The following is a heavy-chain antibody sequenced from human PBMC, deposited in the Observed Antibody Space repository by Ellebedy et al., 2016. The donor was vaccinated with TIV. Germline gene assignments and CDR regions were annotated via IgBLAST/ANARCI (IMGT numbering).Heavy chain of an antibody. CDR3: ARGPIFETRYLDWFIDY. CDR2: IYPDDSDT. J-gene: IGHJ4*02. V-gene: IGHV5-51*01. D-gene: IGHD3-9*01. Sequence: GGSLRLSXKGSGYRFSIYWIGWVRQMPGKGLEWMGIIYPDDSDTRYSPSFQGQVTISADKSISTAYLKWSSLKASDTAMYYCARGPIFETRYLDWFIDYWGQGTQVTVSS. CDR1: GYRFSIYW.